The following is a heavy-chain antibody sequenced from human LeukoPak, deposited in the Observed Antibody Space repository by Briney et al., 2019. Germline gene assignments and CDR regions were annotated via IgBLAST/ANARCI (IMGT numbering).Heavy chain of an antibody. D-gene: IGHD3-9*01. CDR2: MNPNSGNT. CDR3: ARGGLRDILTAYYYYYGIDV. V-gene: IGHV1-8*01. Sequence: ASVKVSCKASGYTFTSYDINWVRQATGQGLEWMGWMNPNSGNTGYAQKFQGRVTMTRNTSISTAYMELSSLRSEDTAVYYCARGGLRDILTAYYYYYGIDVWGQGTTVTVSS. CDR1: GYTFTSYD. J-gene: IGHJ6*02.